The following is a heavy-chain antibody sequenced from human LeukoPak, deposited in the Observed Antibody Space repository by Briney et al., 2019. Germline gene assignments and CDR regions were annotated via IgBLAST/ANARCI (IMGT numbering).Heavy chain of an antibody. CDR2: IRNDGSIR. J-gene: IGHJ4*02. CDR3: ARDSLTLIVGRQRRGLDY. D-gene: IGHD3-22*01. Sequence: PGGSLRLSCAASGFIFSSYGMHWVRQAPGKGLEWVAFIRNDGSIRHYADSVKGRFIISRDNSKNTLFLQMNSLRAEDTAIYYCARDSLTLIVGRQRRGLDYWGQGTLVTVSS. CDR1: GFIFSSYG. V-gene: IGHV3-30*02.